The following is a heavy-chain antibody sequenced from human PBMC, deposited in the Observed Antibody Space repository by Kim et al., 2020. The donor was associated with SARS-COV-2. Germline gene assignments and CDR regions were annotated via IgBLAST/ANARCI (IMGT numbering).Heavy chain of an antibody. V-gene: IGHV4-59*08. CDR3: ARRYSSSSYGMDV. J-gene: IGHJ6*02. Sequence: YNPSLKSRVTISVDTSKNQFSLKLSSVTAADTAVYYCARRYSSSSYGMDVWGQGTTVTVSS. D-gene: IGHD6-13*01.